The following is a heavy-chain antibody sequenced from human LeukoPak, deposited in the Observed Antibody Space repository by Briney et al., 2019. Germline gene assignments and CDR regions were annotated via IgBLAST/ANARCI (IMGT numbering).Heavy chain of an antibody. CDR3: ARDYDPAYYGMDV. V-gene: IGHV3-74*01. Sequence: GGSLRLSCVASGFTFNTYWIHWVRQGPGKGLVWVSLTSADGTTTTYANSVKGRFTVSRDNARNTLYLQMNSLRGEDAAVYYCARDYDPAYYGMDVWGQGTTVTVSS. CDR1: GFTFNTYW. J-gene: IGHJ6*02. CDR2: TSADGTTT. D-gene: IGHD3-3*01.